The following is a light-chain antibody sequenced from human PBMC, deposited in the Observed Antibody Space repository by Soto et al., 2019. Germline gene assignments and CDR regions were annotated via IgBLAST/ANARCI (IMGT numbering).Light chain of an antibody. Sequence: DFVMTQSPDSLAVSLGERATINCKSSQSVLHSSNNKNYLAWYQQKPGQPPKLLIYWASTRESGVPDRFSGSGSGTDFTLTISSLQAEDVAVYYCHQYYNSPLTFGGGTKVEIK. CDR1: QSVLHSSNNKNY. V-gene: IGKV4-1*01. CDR3: HQYYNSPLT. CDR2: WAS. J-gene: IGKJ4*01.